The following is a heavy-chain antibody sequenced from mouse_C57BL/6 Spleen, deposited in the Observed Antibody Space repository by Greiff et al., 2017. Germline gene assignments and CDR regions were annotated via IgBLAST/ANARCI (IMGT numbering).Heavy chain of an antibody. CDR1: GYTFTSYW. J-gene: IGHJ2*01. CDR3: ARNWGY. V-gene: IGHV1-50*01. Sequence: QVQLQQPGAELVKPGASVKLSCKASGYTFTSYWMPWVKQRPGQGLEWIGEIDPSDSYTNYNQKFKGKATLTVDTSSSTAYMQLSSMTSEDSAVYYCARNWGYWGQGTTLTVSS. CDR2: IDPSDSYT.